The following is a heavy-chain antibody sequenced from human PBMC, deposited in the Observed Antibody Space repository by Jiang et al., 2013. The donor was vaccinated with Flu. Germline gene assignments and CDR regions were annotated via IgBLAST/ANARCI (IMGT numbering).Heavy chain of an antibody. CDR2: IRSKAYGGTT. V-gene: IGHV3-49*03. CDR3: TRGIYGSGSFPNYGMDV. D-gene: IGHD3-10*01. Sequence: QLLESGGGLVQPGRSLRLSCTASGFTFDDYAMNWFRQAPGKGLEWVGFIRSKAYGGTTEYAASVKGRFTISRDDSKSIAYLQMNSLKTEDTAVYHCTRGIYGSGSFPNYGMDVWGQGTTVTVSS. CDR1: GFTFDDYA. J-gene: IGHJ6*02.